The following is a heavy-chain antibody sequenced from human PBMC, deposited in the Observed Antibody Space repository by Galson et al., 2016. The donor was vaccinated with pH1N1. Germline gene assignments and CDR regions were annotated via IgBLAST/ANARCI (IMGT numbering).Heavy chain of an antibody. V-gene: IGHV5-51*01. J-gene: IGHJ4*02. CDR3: VTDPHESNGYTMTY. CDR2: IYPADSDS. D-gene: IGHD3-22*01. CDR1: GYSFTNSW. Sequence: QSGAEVKKPGDSLKISCRASGYSFTNSWIGWVRQMPGKGLEWMGIIYPADSDSGYGPSLQGQVTFSADKSIKTAYLQWNSLKVSDTAMYYCVTDPHESNGYTMTYWGQGCQVVVSP.